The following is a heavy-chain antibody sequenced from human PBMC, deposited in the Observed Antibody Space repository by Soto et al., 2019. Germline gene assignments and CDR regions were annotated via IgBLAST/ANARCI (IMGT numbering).Heavy chain of an antibody. CDR3: ARELYCGGDRRGCEAFDI. D-gene: IGHD2-21*02. Sequence: ASVKVSCKASGGTFSSYAISWVRQAPGQGLEWMGGIIPIFGTANYAQKFQGRVTITADESTSTAYMELSSLRSEDTAVYYCARELYCGGDRRGCEAFDIWGQGTMVTVSS. J-gene: IGHJ3*02. CDR1: GGTFSSYA. V-gene: IGHV1-69*13. CDR2: IIPIFGTA.